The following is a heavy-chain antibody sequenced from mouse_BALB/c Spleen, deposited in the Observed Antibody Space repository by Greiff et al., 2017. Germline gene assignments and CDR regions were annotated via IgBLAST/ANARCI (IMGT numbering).Heavy chain of an antibody. CDR1: GYTFTSYT. V-gene: IGHV1-4*02. D-gene: IGHD3-1*01. Sequence: VNVVESAAELARPGASVKMSCKASGYTFTSYTMHWVKQRPGQGLEWIGYINPSSGYTEYNQKFKDKTTLTADKSSSTAYMQLSSLTSEDSAVYYCARSGDYYYAMDYWGQGTSVTVSS. CDR3: ARSGDYYYAMDY. CDR2: INPSSGYT. J-gene: IGHJ4*01.